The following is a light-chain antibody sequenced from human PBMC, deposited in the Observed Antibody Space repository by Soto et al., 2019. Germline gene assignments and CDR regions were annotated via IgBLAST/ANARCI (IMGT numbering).Light chain of an antibody. CDR3: LSFTTTSTHV. CDR2: EVN. Sequence: QSALTQPASLSGSPGQSITISCTGTISDIGAYDYVPWFQQHPGKAPKLMISEVNNRPSGVSNRFSGSKSGNTAYLTISGLQVEDEAEYFCLSFTTTSTHVFGTGTKVTVL. J-gene: IGLJ1*01. V-gene: IGLV2-14*01. CDR1: ISDIGAYDY.